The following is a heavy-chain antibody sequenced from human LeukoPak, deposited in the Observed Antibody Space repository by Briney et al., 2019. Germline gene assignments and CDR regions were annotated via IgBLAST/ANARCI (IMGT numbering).Heavy chain of an antibody. CDR2: INHSGST. D-gene: IGHD2-2*01. V-gene: IGHV4-34*01. CDR3: ARRHCSSTSCPNWFDP. CDR1: GGSFSGYY. J-gene: IGHJ5*02. Sequence: SETLSLTCAVYGGSFSGYYWSWIRQPPGKGLEWIGEINHSGSTNYNPSLKSRVTISVDTSKNQFSLKLSSVTAAVTAVYYCARRHCSSTSCPNWFDPWGQGTLVTVSS.